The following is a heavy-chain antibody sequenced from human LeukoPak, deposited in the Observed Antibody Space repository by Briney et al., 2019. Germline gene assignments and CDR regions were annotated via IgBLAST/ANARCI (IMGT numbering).Heavy chain of an antibody. D-gene: IGHD3-10*01. CDR3: VIYGSGSSYDY. CDR2: IYYSGST. CDR1: GGSISSSSYY. J-gene: IGHJ4*02. Sequence: SETLSLTCTVSGGSISSSSYYWGWIRQPPGKGLEWIGSIYYSGSTYYNPSLKSRVTISVDTSKNQFSLKLSSVTAADTAVYYCVIYGSGSSYDYWGQGTLVTVSS. V-gene: IGHV4-39*01.